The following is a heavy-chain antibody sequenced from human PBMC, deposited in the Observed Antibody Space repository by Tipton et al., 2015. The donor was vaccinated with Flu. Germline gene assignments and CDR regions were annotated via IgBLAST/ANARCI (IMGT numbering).Heavy chain of an antibody. D-gene: IGHD2-15*01. Sequence: TLSLTCTVSGGSISSFYWSWIRQPPGKGLEWIGYTYYSGYTKYNPSLKSRVTISVDTSKNQFSLKLSSVTAADTPVYYCAPAARGDELPNPGWFDPWGQGILVTVSS. V-gene: IGHV4-59*01. J-gene: IGHJ5*02. CDR3: APAARGDELPNPGWFDP. CDR1: GGSISSFY. CDR2: TYYSGYT.